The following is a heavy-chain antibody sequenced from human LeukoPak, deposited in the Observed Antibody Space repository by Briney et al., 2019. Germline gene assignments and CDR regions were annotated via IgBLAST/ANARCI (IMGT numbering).Heavy chain of an antibody. Sequence: GGSLRLSCAASGFTFDDYAMHWVRQAPGKGLEWVSGISWNSGSIGYADSVKGRFTISRDNAKNSLYLQMNSLRAEDTALYYCAKDKRTRYGSGSYSDYWGQGTLVTVSS. CDR2: ISWNSGSI. CDR1: GFTFDDYA. V-gene: IGHV3-9*01. J-gene: IGHJ4*02. D-gene: IGHD3-10*01. CDR3: AKDKRTRYGSGSYSDY.